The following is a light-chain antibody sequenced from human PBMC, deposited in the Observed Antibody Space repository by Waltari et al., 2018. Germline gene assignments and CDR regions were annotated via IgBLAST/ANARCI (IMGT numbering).Light chain of an antibody. CDR1: QSVSSQ. Sequence: EIVLTQSPATLSLSPGEGATLSCRASQSVSSQLVWYQQKRGQAPRLLIYDASNRATGIPARFSGSVSGTDFPLTISSLGPEDFAVYYCQQCNNSPPTFGQGTKVEIK. CDR3: QQCNNSPPT. J-gene: IGKJ1*01. CDR2: DAS. V-gene: IGKV3-11*01.